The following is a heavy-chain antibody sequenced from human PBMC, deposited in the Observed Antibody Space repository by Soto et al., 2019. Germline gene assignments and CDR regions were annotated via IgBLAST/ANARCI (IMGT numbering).Heavy chain of an antibody. V-gene: IGHV1-24*01. CDR3: ARPKYDSSGYYEGLGFEY. J-gene: IGHJ4*02. CDR2: FDPEDGET. D-gene: IGHD3-22*01. CDR1: GYTLTELS. Sequence: ASVKVSCKVSGYTLTELSMHSVRQAPGKGLEWMGGFDPEDGETIYAQKFQGRVTMTEDTSTDTAYMELSSLRSEDTAVYYCARPKYDSSGYYEGLGFEYLGQGTLVTVSS.